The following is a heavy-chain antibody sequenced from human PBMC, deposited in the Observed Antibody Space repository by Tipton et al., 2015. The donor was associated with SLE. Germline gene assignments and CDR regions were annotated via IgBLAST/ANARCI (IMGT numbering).Heavy chain of an antibody. Sequence: TLSLTCTVSGGSISSASYYWNWIRQPAGKGLEWIGRLFTSGYTDYNPSLNSRVTIPVDASKNLFSLRLTSVTAADTAVYFCARELDTFDIWGQGRMVTVSS. V-gene: IGHV4-61*02. CDR3: ARELDTFDI. J-gene: IGHJ3*02. CDR2: LFTSGYT. CDR1: GGSISSASYY.